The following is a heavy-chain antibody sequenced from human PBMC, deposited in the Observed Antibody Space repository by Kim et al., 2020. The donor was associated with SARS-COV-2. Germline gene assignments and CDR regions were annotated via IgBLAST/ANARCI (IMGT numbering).Heavy chain of an antibody. J-gene: IGHJ5*02. V-gene: IGHV4-59*01. CDR3: ARDHSSSWYHNWFDP. Sequence: SETLSLTCTVSGGSISSYYWSWIRQPPGKGLEWIGYIYYSGSTNYNPSLKSRVTISVDTSKNQFSLKLSSVTAADTAVYYCARDHSSSWYHNWFDPWGQGTLVTVSS. D-gene: IGHD6-13*01. CDR1: GGSISSYY. CDR2: IYYSGST.